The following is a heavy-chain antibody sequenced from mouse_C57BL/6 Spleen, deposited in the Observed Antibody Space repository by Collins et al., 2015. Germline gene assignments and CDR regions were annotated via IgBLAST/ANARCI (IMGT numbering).Heavy chain of an antibody. CDR3: ARATWRYFDV. V-gene: IGHV1-55*01. Sequence: LDWIGDIYPGSGTTNYNENFKTEATLTVDTSSSTAYMQLSSLTSEDSAVYYCARATWRYFDVWGTGTTVTVSS. J-gene: IGHJ1*03. CDR2: IYPGSGTT.